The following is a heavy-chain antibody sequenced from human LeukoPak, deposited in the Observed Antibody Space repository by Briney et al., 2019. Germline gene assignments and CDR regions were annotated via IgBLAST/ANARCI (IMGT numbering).Heavy chain of an antibody. J-gene: IGHJ6*03. CDR2: IYYSGST. Sequence: PSETLSLTCTVSGYSISSDYYWGWIRQPPGKGLEWIGSIYYSGSTYYNPSLKSRVTTLVDTTKNLFSLRLRSVTAADTAVYFCARGRVSSSTWYSTYYYYFYMDVWGKGTTVTVSS. V-gene: IGHV4-38-2*02. D-gene: IGHD1-1*01. CDR3: ARGRVSSSTWYSTYYYYFYMDV. CDR1: GYSISSDYY.